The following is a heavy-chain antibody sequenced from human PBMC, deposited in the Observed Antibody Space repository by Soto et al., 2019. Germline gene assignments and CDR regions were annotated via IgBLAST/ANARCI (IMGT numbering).Heavy chain of an antibody. V-gene: IGHV1-2*04. CDR1: GYPFTVYY. CDR2: FHPHSGGT. Sequence: ASGKVSCKASGYPFTVYYMLWVRQAPGQGLGWMGWFHPHSGGTNYAQKFQGWVTMTRDTSISTAYMDLSRLRSDDTAVDYCARDRAYGSGSYYFDHWGQGTLVTVSS. D-gene: IGHD3-10*01. J-gene: IGHJ4*02. CDR3: ARDRAYGSGSYYFDH.